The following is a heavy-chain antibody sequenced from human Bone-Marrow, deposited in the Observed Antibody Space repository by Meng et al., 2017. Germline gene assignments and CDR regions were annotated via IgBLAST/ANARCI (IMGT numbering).Heavy chain of an antibody. Sequence: GGSLRLSCAASGFTFSDYYMSWIRQAPGKGLEGVSYISSSGSTIYYADSVKGRFTISRDNAKNSLYLQMNSLRAEDTAAYYCARHTYDYVWGDDAFDIWGQGTMVTVSS. CDR1: GFTFSDYY. J-gene: IGHJ3*02. V-gene: IGHV3-11*04. CDR2: ISSSGSTI. D-gene: IGHD3-16*01. CDR3: ARHTYDYVWGDDAFDI.